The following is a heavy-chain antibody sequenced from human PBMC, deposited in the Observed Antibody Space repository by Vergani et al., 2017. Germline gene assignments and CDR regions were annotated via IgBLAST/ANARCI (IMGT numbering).Heavy chain of an antibody. D-gene: IGHD3-10*01. V-gene: IGHV4/OR15-8*02. CDR2: IHHSGDP. Sequence: QVQLQESGPGLVTPSETLTLTCDVSDSSIMTNHYWGWFRPSPGKGLDWIGYIHHSGDPHYNSYLKSLVSLSIVSNSKFSLSLSSVTAADTAIYYCARHRGSGGFCPSYYFYGMDVWGHGTTVTVSS. J-gene: IGHJ6*02. CDR3: ARHRGSGGFCPSYYFYGMDV. CDR1: DSSIMTNHY.